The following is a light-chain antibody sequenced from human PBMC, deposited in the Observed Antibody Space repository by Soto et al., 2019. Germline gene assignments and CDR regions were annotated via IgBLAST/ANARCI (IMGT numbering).Light chain of an antibody. J-gene: IGKJ2*01. CDR3: QQYGSSPRT. CDR1: QSVSSSY. V-gene: IGKV3-20*01. Sequence: EIVLTQSPGTLSLSPGERATLSCRASQSVSSSYLAWYQQKPGQAHRLLIYGASSRATGIPDRFSGSGSGTDLTLTISRLQPEDFAVYYCQQYGSSPRTFGQGTKLEIK. CDR2: GAS.